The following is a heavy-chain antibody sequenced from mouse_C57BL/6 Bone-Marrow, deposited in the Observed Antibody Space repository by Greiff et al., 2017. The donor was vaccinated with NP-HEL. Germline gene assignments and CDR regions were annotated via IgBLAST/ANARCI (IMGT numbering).Heavy chain of an antibody. J-gene: IGHJ1*03. CDR2: IWRGGST. CDR1: GFSLTSYG. CDR3: AKRGYYGSRGDWYFDV. Sequence: VQLVESGPGLVQPSQSLSITCTVSGFSLTSYGVHWVRQSPGKGLEWLGVIWRGGSTDYNAAFMSRLSITKDNSKSQVFFKMNSLQADDTAIYYCAKRGYYGSRGDWYFDVWGTGTTVTVSS. D-gene: IGHD1-1*01. V-gene: IGHV2-5*01.